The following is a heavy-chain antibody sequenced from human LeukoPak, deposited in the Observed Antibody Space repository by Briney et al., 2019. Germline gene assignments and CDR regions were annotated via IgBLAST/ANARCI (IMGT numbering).Heavy chain of an antibody. CDR3: ARDLDSYGFDY. CDR1: GFTLSSYW. Sequence: GGTLRLFCAASGFTLSSYWMSWVRQAPGKGLEWVANIKQDGSEKYYVDSVKGRFTISRDNAKNSLYLQMNSLRAEDTAVYYCARDLDSYGFDYWGQGTLVTVSS. CDR2: IKQDGSEK. V-gene: IGHV3-7*03. D-gene: IGHD5-18*01. J-gene: IGHJ4*02.